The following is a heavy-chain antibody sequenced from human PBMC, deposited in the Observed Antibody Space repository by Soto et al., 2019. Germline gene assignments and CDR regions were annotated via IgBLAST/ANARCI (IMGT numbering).Heavy chain of an antibody. CDR2: IWYDGSNK. J-gene: IGHJ6*03. CDR1: GFIFSTYG. V-gene: IGHV3-33*01. Sequence: GGSLRLSCAASGFIFSTYGMYWVRQAPGKGLEWVAVIWYDGSNKYYADSVKGRFTISRDNSKNTLYLQMDSLRAEDTAVYYCSASHYSYYYMDVWGKGTTVTVSS. CDR3: SASHYSYYYMDV.